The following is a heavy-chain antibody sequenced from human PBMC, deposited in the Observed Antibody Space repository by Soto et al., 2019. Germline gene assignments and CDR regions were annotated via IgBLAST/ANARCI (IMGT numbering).Heavy chain of an antibody. V-gene: IGHV4-34*01. D-gene: IGHD2-15*01. CDR1: GGSFSGYY. J-gene: IGHJ1*01. CDR2: INHSGST. CDR3: ARRGRYCSGGSCATAGGGYFQH. Sequence: QVQLQQWGAGLLKPSETLSLTCAVYGGSFSGYYWSWIRQPPGKGLEWIGEINHSGSTNYNPSLKSRVTISVDTSKNQFSLKLSSVTAAETAVYYCARRGRYCSGGSCATAGGGYFQHWGQGTLVTVSS.